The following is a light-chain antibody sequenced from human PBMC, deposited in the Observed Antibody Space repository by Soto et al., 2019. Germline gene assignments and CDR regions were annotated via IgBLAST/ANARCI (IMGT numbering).Light chain of an antibody. V-gene: IGKV3-15*01. CDR1: RPVRSN. CDR2: GSS. J-gene: IGKJ3*01. Sequence: EIVMTQSPANMSVSPGERVAVSCRASRPVRSNLAWYQQKPGQPPRLLIYGSSTRATGIPARFSGSGSGTEFTLTVTSLQSADIAVYYCQQYYSYPRAFGPGTKVDIK. CDR3: QQYYSYPRA.